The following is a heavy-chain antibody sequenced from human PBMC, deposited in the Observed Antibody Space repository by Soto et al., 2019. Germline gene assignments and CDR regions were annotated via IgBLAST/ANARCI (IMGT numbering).Heavy chain of an antibody. CDR3: AREITSSWMDV. J-gene: IGHJ6*02. CDR2: INPNSGAT. Sequence: ASVKVSCKASRYTFTANYLHWVRQAPGQGLEWMGWINPNSGATNYAQRFQAWVTMTRDTSISTAYMELSRLTFDDTAVYYCAREITSSWMDVWGQGTTVTVSS. V-gene: IGHV1-2*04. D-gene: IGHD6-13*01. CDR1: RYTFTANY.